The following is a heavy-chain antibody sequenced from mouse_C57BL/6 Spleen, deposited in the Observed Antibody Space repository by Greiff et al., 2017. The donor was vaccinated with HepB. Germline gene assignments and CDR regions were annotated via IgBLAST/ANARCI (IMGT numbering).Heavy chain of an antibody. CDR1: GYAFTNYL. D-gene: IGHD1-1*01. J-gene: IGHJ4*01. CDR2: ITPGSGGT. Sequence: VQLQQSGAELVRPGTSVKVSCKASGYAFTNYLIAWVKQRPGQGLAWIGVITPGSGGTNYNEKFKGKATLTADKSSSTAYMQISSLTSEASAVYICAGEGYYDGPHYAMDYWGQGTSVTVSS. CDR3: AGEGYYDGPHYAMDY. V-gene: IGHV1-54*01.